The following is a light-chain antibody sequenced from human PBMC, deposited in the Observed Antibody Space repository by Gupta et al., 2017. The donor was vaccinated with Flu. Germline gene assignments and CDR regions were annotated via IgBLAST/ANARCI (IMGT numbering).Light chain of an antibody. CDR3: QQYGSSPFT. J-gene: IGKJ3*01. Sequence: EIVLTQSPATLSLSPGERATLSCGASQRVSSSYLAWYQQKPGLAPRLLIYDASSRATGIPDRFSGSGSGTDFTLTISRLEPEDFAVYYCQQYGSSPFTFGPGTKVDIK. CDR1: QRVSSSY. V-gene: IGKV3D-20*01. CDR2: DAS.